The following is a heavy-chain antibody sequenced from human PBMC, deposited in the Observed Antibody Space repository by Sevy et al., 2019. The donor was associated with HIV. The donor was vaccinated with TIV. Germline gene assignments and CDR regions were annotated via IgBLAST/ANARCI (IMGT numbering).Heavy chain of an antibody. CDR2: ISSSSSYI. CDR3: ARDRDYIWGSYPKGYYYYGMDV. D-gene: IGHD3-16*02. CDR1: GFTFSSYS. V-gene: IGHV3-21*01. Sequence: GGSLRLSCAASGFTFSSYSMNWVRQAPGKGLEWVSSISSSSSYIYYADSVKGRFTISRDNTKNSLYLQMNSLRAEDTAVYYCARDRDYIWGSYPKGYYYYGMDVWGQGTTVTVSS. J-gene: IGHJ6*02.